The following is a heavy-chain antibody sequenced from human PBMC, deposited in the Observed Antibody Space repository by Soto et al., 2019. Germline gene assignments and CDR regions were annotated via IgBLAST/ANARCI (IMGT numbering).Heavy chain of an antibody. J-gene: IGHJ4*02. V-gene: IGHV2-5*01. D-gene: IGHD3-10*01. Sequence: SGPTLVNPTQTLTLTCTFSECSLSTRGEDIGWIRQPPGKALEWLALIYWYDDKRYSPSLETRLTITKDTSKKQVVHTITNMEPVDTAKYSCAHSPWFGELWCLSNPCPFDYWGQGTLIPVST. CDR3: AHSPWFGELWCLSNPCPFDY. CDR2: IYWYDDK. CDR1: ECSLSTRGED.